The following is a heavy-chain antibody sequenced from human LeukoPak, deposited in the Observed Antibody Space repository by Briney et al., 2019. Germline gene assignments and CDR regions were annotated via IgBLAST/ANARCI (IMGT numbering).Heavy chain of an antibody. V-gene: IGHV4-59*12. Sequence: SETLSLTCTVSGGSISSYYWSWIRQPPGKGLEWIGYIYYSGSTNYNPSLKSRVTISVDTSKNQFSLKLSSVTAADTAVYYCARAPTVTSGGWFDPWGQGTLVTVSS. CDR1: GGSISSYY. CDR2: IYYSGST. CDR3: ARAPTVTSGGWFDP. D-gene: IGHD4-17*01. J-gene: IGHJ5*02.